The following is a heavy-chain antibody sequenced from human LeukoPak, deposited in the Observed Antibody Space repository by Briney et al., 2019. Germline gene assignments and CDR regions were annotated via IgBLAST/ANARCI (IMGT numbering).Heavy chain of an antibody. CDR1: GGSISSSY. Sequence: SETLSLTCTVSGGSISSSYWTWIRQPPGKGLEWIGYIYYSGSTNYNPSLKSRVTISVDTSKNQFSLNLSSVTAADTAVYYCASAIAEDFYYYYMEVWGRGTTVTVSS. D-gene: IGHD1-14*01. J-gene: IGHJ6*03. CDR2: IYYSGST. CDR3: ASAIAEDFYYYYMEV. V-gene: IGHV4-59*01.